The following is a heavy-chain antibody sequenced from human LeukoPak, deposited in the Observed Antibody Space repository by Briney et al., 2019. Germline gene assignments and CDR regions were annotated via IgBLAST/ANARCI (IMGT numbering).Heavy chain of an antibody. J-gene: IGHJ6*02. CDR2: INPSRGST. V-gene: IGHV1-46*01. D-gene: IGHD5-18*01. Sequence: ASVQVSCKASGYTFTSYYMHWVRQAPGQGLEWMGIINPSRGSTSDAQKFQGRVTMTRDTSTSTVYMELSSLRSEDTAVYYCARDGGYSPKCYYGMDVWGQGTTVTVSS. CDR3: ARDGGYSPKCYYGMDV. CDR1: GYTFTSYY.